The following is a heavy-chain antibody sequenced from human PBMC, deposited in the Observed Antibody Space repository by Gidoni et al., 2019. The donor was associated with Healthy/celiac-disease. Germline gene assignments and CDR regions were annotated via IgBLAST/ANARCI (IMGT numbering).Heavy chain of an antibody. J-gene: IGHJ5*02. CDR1: GGSISSRSYY. D-gene: IGHD2-15*01. Sequence: QLQLQESGPGLVKPSETLSLTCTVSGGSISSRSYYWGWIRQPPGKGLEWIGSIYYSGSTYYNPSLKSRVTISVDTSKNQFSLKLSSVTAADTAVYYCARQRGGYCSGGSCPEVNWFDPWGQGTLVTVSS. CDR3: ARQRGGYCSGGSCPEVNWFDP. CDR2: IYYSGST. V-gene: IGHV4-39*01.